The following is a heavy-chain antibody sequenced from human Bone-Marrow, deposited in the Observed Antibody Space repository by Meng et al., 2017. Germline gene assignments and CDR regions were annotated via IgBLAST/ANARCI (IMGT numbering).Heavy chain of an antibody. D-gene: IGHD3-10*01. CDR3: AKGGYVSGSSYSPIDY. CDR2: IRSSSSYI. J-gene: IGHJ4*02. V-gene: IGHV3-21*04. Sequence: GESLKISCASSGFTFSSYSMNWVRQAPGKGLEWVSSIRSSSSYIYYADSVKGLFTISRDTSKTTLYLQMNSLRAEDTAVYYCAKGGYVSGSSYSPIDYWGQGTLVTVSS. CDR1: GFTFSSYS.